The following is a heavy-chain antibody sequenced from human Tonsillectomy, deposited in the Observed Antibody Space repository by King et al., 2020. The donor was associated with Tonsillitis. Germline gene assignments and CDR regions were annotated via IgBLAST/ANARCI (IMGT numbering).Heavy chain of an antibody. V-gene: IGHV3-74*01. J-gene: IGHJ4*02. CDR3: ARVCIERHCYGIDN. CDR2: IHNDGITT. Sequence: VQLVESGGDLVQPGASLRLSCAASGFTFSRYWMHWVRQAPGKGLEWVSRIHNDGITTSYADSVKGRFTISKDNAKNTLYLQMNSLRAEDTAVYYCARVCIERHCYGIDNWGQGTLVTVSS. D-gene: IGHD2-2*01. CDR1: GFTFSRYW.